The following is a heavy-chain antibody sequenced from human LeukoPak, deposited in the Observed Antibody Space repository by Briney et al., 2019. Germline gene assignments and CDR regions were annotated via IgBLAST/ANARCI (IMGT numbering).Heavy chain of an antibody. J-gene: IGHJ5*02. CDR3: VRDPSNSGNWFDL. V-gene: IGHV3-74*01. Sequence: PGGSLRLSSAAAGFNRIAYWMHLVRQAPGKGLVWVSRLGTDGTYTNYADSVKGRFTISRDNAKNTLYLQMDSLRAEDTAFYYCVRDPSNSGNWFDLWGQGTLVTVSS. CDR1: GFNRIAYW. CDR2: LGTDGTYT. D-gene: IGHD4-11*01.